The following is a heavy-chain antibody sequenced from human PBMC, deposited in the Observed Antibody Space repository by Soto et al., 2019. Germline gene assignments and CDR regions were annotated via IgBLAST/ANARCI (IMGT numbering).Heavy chain of an antibody. Sequence: QVQLVESGGGVDQPGRSLRLSCAASGFTFSSYAMHWVRQAPGKGLEWVAVISYDGSNKYYADSVKGRFTISRDNSKNTLYLQMHSLRAEDTAVYYCARSLRGELPDYWGQGTLVTVSS. CDR1: GFTFSSYA. CDR3: ARSLRGELPDY. J-gene: IGHJ4*02. D-gene: IGHD1-26*01. CDR2: ISYDGSNK. V-gene: IGHV3-30-3*01.